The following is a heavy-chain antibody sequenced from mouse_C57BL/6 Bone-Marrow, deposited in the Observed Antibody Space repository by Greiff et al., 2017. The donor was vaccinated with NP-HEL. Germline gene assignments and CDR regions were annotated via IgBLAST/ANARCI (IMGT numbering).Heavy chain of an antibody. CDR1: GFSINSDCY. CDR2: TFYSGIT. Sequence: VQLQQSGPSLVRPSQTLSLTCTVTGFSINSDCYWIWIRQFPGNKLEYIGYTFYSGITYYNPSLESRTYITRDTSKNQFSLKLSSVTTEDTATYYCARSDYYGSSPYAMDYWGQGTSVTVSS. J-gene: IGHJ4*01. CDR3: ARSDYYGSSPYAMDY. V-gene: IGHV3-3*01. D-gene: IGHD1-1*01.